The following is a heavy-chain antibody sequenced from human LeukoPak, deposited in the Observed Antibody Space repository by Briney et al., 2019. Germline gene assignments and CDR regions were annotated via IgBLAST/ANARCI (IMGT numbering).Heavy chain of an antibody. CDR1: GGSISSSSYY. J-gene: IGHJ4*02. CDR3: ARQKGGVVGLKYHFDY. V-gene: IGHV4-39*01. D-gene: IGHD2-15*01. CDR2: ISYTGNT. Sequence: PSETLSLTCTVSGGSISSSSYYWGWIRRPPGKGLEWIGSISYTGNTYYKPSLKSRVTISVDTSTNQFSLNLTSVTAADTAVYYCARQKGGVVGLKYHFDYWGQGTLVTVSS.